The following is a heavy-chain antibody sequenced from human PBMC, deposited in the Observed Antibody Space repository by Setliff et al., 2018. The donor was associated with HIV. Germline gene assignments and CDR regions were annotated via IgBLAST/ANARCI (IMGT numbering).Heavy chain of an antibody. CDR1: GGSFSGHY. V-gene: IGHV4-34*01. CDR3: ASAVGSSSWLRALDY. D-gene: IGHD6-13*01. J-gene: IGHJ4*02. CDR2: INHTGGNT. Sequence: PSETLSLTCAVYGGSFSGHYWSWIRQPPGKGLEWIAEINHTGGNTNHNPSLRSRVTISVDTSKNQFSLKLSSVTAADTAVYYCASAVGSSSWLRALDYWGQGTLVTVSS.